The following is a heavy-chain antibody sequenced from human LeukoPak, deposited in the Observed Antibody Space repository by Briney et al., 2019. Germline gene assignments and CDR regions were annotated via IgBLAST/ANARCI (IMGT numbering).Heavy chain of an antibody. Sequence: GGSLRLSCAASGFTFSNYAMSWVRQAPGKGLEWRGLEWVSTISGGGGSTYYADSVQGRFTISRDNSKNTLYLQMNSLRADDTATYYCAKDRVGVSPFDFWGQGTLVTVSS. CDR3: AKDRVGVSPFDF. J-gene: IGHJ4*02. V-gene: IGHV3-23*01. D-gene: IGHD1-26*01. CDR1: GFTFSNYA. CDR2: ISGGGGST.